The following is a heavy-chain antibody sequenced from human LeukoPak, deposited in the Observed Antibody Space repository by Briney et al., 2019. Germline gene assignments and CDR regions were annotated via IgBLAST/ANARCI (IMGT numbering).Heavy chain of an antibody. CDR1: GFAFGGSW. J-gene: IGHJ4*02. V-gene: IGHV3-7*04. CDR2: IKEDDSEI. CDR3: VKDGRYLDY. Sequence: PGGSLRLSCAASGFAFGGSWMSWVRQAPGKGLEWVANIKEDDSEIYYVDSVKGRLTISRDNAKTSVYLQMNSLRADDTAIYYCVKDGRYLDYWGQGTLVTVS. D-gene: IGHD3-16*02.